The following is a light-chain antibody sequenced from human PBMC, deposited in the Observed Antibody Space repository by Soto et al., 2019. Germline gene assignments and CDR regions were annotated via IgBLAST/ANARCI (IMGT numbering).Light chain of an antibody. J-gene: IGKJ1*01. V-gene: IGKV3-20*01. CDR1: QSVTNSF. Sequence: EIVLAQSPGTLSLSPGERATLSCRASQSVTNSFLAWYQQKPGQAPRLLIYGASRRATGIPDRFTGCGSGTDFTLTISRLEPEDFAVYYCQQYVSSPWAFGQGTKVEI. CDR2: GAS. CDR3: QQYVSSPWA.